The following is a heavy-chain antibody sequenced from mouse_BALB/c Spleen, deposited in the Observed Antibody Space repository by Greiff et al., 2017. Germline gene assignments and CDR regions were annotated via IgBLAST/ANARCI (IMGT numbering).Heavy chain of an antibody. CDR2: INPSTGYT. Sequence: VQLVESGAELAKPGASVKMSCKASGYTFTSYWMHWVKQRPGQGLEWIGYINPSTGYTEYNQKFKDKATLTADKSSSTAYMQLSSLTSEDSAVYYCARTGPLYYFDYWGQGTTLTVSS. CDR3: ARTGPLYYFDY. D-gene: IGHD3-3*01. CDR1: GYTFTSYW. V-gene: IGHV1-7*01. J-gene: IGHJ2*01.